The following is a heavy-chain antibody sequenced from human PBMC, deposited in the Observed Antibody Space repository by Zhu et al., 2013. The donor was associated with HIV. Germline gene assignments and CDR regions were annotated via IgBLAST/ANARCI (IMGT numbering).Heavy chain of an antibody. V-gene: IGHV1-69*01. CDR1: GGTFSSYA. CDR3: ARVPCSSTSCYEVWASYFDY. CDR2: IIPIFGTA. D-gene: IGHD2-2*01. J-gene: IGHJ4*02. Sequence: QVQLVQSGAEVKKPGSSVKVSCKASGGTFSSYAISWVRQAPGQGLEWMGGIIPIFGTANYAQKFQGRVTITADESTSTAYMELSSLRSEDTAVYYCARVPCSSTSCYEVWASYFDYWGQGTLVTVSS.